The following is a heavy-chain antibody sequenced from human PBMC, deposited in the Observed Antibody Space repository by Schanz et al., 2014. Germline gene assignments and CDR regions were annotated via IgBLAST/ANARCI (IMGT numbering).Heavy chain of an antibody. D-gene: IGHD1-1*01. Sequence: EVQLVESGGGLVQPGGSLRLSCTASGFTFSSYSMNWVRQAPGKGLEWVSSINTGGDSTYYADSVKGRFTISRDNFKGALYLQMSSLRAEDTALYYCARGRVLESWGQGTLVTVSS. J-gene: IGHJ5*02. CDR2: INTGGDST. V-gene: IGHV3-48*01. CDR3: ARGRVLES. CDR1: GFTFSSYS.